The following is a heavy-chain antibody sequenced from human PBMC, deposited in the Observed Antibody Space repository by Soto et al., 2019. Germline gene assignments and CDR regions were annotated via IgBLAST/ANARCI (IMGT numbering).Heavy chain of an antibody. J-gene: IGHJ4*02. V-gene: IGHV4-4*02. CDR2: IYHSGST. D-gene: IGHD3-22*01. CDR1: GGSISSSNW. Sequence: SETLSLTCAVSGGSISSSNWWSWVRQPPGKGLEWIGEIYHSGSTNYNPSLKSRVTISVDKSKNQFSLKLSSVTAADTAVYYCARWANDYDSSGYDYWGQGTLVTVSS. CDR3: ARWANDYDSSGYDY.